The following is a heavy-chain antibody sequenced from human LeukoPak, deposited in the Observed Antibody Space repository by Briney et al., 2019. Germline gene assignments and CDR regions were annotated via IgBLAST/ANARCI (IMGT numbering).Heavy chain of an antibody. CDR1: GFTFSSYS. CDR2: IRSSSSYI. D-gene: IGHD6-13*01. Sequence: PGGSLRLSCAASGFTFSSYSMNWVRQAPGKGLEWVSSIRSSSSYIYYADSVKGRFTISRDNAKNSLYLQMNSLRAEDTAVYYCARVQYSSSSFGYWGQGTLVTVSS. CDR3: ARVQYSSSSFGY. J-gene: IGHJ4*02. V-gene: IGHV3-21*01.